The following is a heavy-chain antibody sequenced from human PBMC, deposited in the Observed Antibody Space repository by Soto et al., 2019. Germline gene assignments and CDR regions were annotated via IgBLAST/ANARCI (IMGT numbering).Heavy chain of an antibody. Sequence: ASVKVSCKTSGYTFTYFYIHWVRLAPGQGLEWMGWINPKNGGTSHAQKFQGRVTMTRDTSISTVYMELNSLTSDDRGIYYCARRDSPGSLDFWGQGTLVTVSS. CDR2: INPKNGGT. D-gene: IGHD3-10*01. V-gene: IGHV1-2*02. J-gene: IGHJ4*02. CDR3: ARRDSPGSLDF. CDR1: GYTFTYFY.